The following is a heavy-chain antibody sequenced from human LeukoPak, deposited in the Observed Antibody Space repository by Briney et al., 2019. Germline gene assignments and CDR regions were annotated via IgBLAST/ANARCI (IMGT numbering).Heavy chain of an antibody. J-gene: IGHJ4*02. CDR3: ASGSYYYDSSGYYNDFDY. CDR1: GFTFSDYG. D-gene: IGHD3-22*01. V-gene: IGHV3-33*01. Sequence: GGSLRLSCAASGFTFSDYGMHWVRQAPGKGLEWVALIWYDGSNTYYADSVKGRLTISRDNSKNTLYLQLNSLRVEDTAVYYCASGSYYYDSSGYYNDFDYWGQGTLVTVSS. CDR2: IWYDGSNT.